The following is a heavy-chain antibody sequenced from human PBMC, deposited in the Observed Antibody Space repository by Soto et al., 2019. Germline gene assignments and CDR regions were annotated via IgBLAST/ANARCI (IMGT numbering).Heavy chain of an antibody. D-gene: IGHD3-3*01. Sequence: ASVKVSCKASGYTFTSCYMHWVRQAPGQGLEWMGIINPSGGSTSYAQKFQGRVTMTRDTSTCTVYMELSSLRSEDTAVYYCAINYDFWSGYYLFDYWGQGTLVTVSS. V-gene: IGHV1-46*03. CDR1: GYTFTSCY. CDR2: INPSGGST. J-gene: IGHJ4*02. CDR3: AINYDFWSGYYLFDY.